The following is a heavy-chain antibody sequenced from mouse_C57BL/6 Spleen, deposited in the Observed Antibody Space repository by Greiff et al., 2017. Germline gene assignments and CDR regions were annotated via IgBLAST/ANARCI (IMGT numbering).Heavy chain of an antibody. CDR3: ARYYYGSSYYYYAMDY. CDR1: GYTFTSYW. Sequence: VQLQQPGAELVKPGASVKLSCKASGYTFTSYWMQWVKQRPGQGLEWIGELDPSDSYTNYNQKFKGKATLTVDTSSSTAYMQLSSLTSEDSAVYYCARYYYGSSYYYYAMDYWGQGTSVTVSS. D-gene: IGHD1-1*01. CDR2: LDPSDSYT. V-gene: IGHV1-50*01. J-gene: IGHJ4*01.